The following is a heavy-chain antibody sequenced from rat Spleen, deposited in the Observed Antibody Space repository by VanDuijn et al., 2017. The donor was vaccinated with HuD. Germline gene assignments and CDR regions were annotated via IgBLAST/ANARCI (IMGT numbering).Heavy chain of an antibody. CDR2: INTDSRDT. D-gene: IGHD5-1*01. Sequence: EVQLVESGGGLVQPGRSLKLSCAASGFTFSNYGMAWVRQAPENGIEWLAYINTDSRDTHYAETVKGRFTISRDNAKNTVDMQLSSLRSEDTAMYFCARETNWERRFDYWGQGVMVTVSS. CDR1: GFTFSNYG. J-gene: IGHJ2*01. CDR3: ARETNWERRFDY. V-gene: IGHV5-43*01.